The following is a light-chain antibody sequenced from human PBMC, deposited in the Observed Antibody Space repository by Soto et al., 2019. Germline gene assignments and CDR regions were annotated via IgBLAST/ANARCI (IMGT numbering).Light chain of an antibody. CDR2: GAS. Sequence: GVSQSPATLSVSTGERATLSCGASQSVSSNLAWYQQKPGQAPRLLVYGASTRPTGIPTRFSGSGSGTEFTLTISSLQSEDFAVYYCQQYNNWPLWTFGQGTKV. V-gene: IGKV3-15*01. CDR1: QSVSSN. CDR3: QQYNNWPLWT. J-gene: IGKJ1*01.